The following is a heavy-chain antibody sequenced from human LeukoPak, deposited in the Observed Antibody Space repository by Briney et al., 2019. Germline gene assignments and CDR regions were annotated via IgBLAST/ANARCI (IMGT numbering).Heavy chain of an antibody. CDR1: GYTFTSYG. J-gene: IGHJ3*02. CDR2: ISAYNGNT. V-gene: IGHV1-18*01. Sequence: ASVKVSCKASGYTFTSYGISWVRQAPGQGLEWMGWISAYNGNTNYAQKLQGRVTMTTDTSTSTDYMELRSLRSDDTAVYYCARDGFNRVAEGAFDIWGQGTMVTVSS. CDR3: ARDGFNRVAEGAFDI. D-gene: IGHD6-19*01.